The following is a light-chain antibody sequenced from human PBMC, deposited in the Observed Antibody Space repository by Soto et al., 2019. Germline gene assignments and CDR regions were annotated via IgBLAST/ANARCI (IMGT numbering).Light chain of an antibody. CDR1: QSINKW. V-gene: IGKV1-5*03. CDR3: QHYSGDRAT. J-gene: IGKJ1*01. CDR2: EVS. Sequence: DILLTQSPSTLSASVGDIVTIYCRASQSINKWLAWYQHKPGKAPNLLIYEVSTLHSGVPSRFSGRGSGTEFTLTISSLRPDDFATYYCQHYSGDRATFGQGTKVDIK.